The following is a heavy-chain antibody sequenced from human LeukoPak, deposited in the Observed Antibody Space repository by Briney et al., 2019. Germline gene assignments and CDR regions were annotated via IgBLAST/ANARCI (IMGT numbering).Heavy chain of an antibody. Sequence: GASVKVSCKASGYTFTGYYMHWVRQAPGQGLEWMGRIHPNSGGTNYAQNFQGRVTMTRDTSISTAYMELSSLRSEDTAVYYCASGERGVYYDFWRGYNIDYWGQGTLVTVSP. J-gene: IGHJ4*02. CDR3: ASGERGVYYDFWRGYNIDY. CDR1: GYTFTGYY. D-gene: IGHD3-3*01. CDR2: IHPNSGGT. V-gene: IGHV1-2*06.